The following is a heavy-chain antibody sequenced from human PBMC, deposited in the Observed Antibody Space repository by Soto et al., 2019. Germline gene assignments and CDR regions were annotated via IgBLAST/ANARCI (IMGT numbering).Heavy chain of an antibody. V-gene: IGHV3-9*01. CDR1: GFTFDDYA. CDR2: ISWNSGSI. D-gene: IGHD6-13*01. J-gene: IGHJ6*02. Sequence: SLKISCAASGFTFDDYAMHWVRQAPGKGLEWVSGISWNSGSIGYADSVKGRFTISRDNAKNSLYLQMNSLRAEDTALYYCAKDSGSWYEDYYYYGMDVWGQGTTVTVSS. CDR3: AKDSGSWYEDYYYYGMDV.